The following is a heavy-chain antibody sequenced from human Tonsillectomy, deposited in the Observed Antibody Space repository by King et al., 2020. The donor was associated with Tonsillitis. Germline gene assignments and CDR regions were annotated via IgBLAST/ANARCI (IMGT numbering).Heavy chain of an antibody. J-gene: IGHJ3*02. CDR2: INHSGST. CDR1: GGSFSGYY. Sequence: VQLQQWGAGLLKPSETLSLTCAVYGGSFSGYYWSWIRQPPGKGLEWIGDINHSGSTNYNPSLKSRVTISVDTSKNQFSLKLSSVTAADTAVYYCASSGDIVVVVAGPVDAFDIWGQETMVTVSS. D-gene: IGHD2-15*01. CDR3: ASSGDIVVVVAGPVDAFDI. V-gene: IGHV4-34*01.